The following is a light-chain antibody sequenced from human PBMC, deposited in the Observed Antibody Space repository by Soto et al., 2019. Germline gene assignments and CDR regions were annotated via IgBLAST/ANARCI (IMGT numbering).Light chain of an antibody. V-gene: IGKV3-15*01. Sequence: EIVMTQSPATLSVSLGERATLSCRASQSVSSNLAWYQLKPGQAPRLLIYGASTRATGIPARFSGSGSGTDFTLTISRLETEDFAVYYCQLYDSSSWTFGQGTRLEIK. J-gene: IGKJ5*01. CDR1: QSVSSN. CDR3: QLYDSSSWT. CDR2: GAS.